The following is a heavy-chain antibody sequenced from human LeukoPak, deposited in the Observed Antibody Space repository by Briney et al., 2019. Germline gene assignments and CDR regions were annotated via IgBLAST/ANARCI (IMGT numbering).Heavy chain of an antibody. D-gene: IGHD1-14*01. Sequence: PGRSLRLSCAASGFTFSSYGMHWVRWAPGKGLEWVAVIWYDGSNKYYVDSVKGRFTISRDNSKSTLYLQMNSLRAEDTAVYYCARLRNDAFDIWGQGTVVTVSS. CDR3: ARLRNDAFDI. J-gene: IGHJ3*02. CDR2: IWYDGSNK. V-gene: IGHV3-33*01. CDR1: GFTFSSYG.